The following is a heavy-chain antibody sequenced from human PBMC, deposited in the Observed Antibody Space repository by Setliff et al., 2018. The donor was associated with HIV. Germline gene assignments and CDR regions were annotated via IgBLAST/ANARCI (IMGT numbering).Heavy chain of an antibody. CDR3: AKCDSSGYINYFDL. J-gene: IGHJ2*01. V-gene: IGHV3-23*01. CDR1: GFTFSRYA. CDR2: ISGRGGST. Sequence: GGSLRLSCAASGFTFSRYAMTWVRQAPGKGLEWLSVISGRGGSTYYADSVKGRFTISSDNSKNTLYLQMNSLRAEDTAVYYCAKCDSSGYINYFDLWGRGTLVTVSS. D-gene: IGHD3-22*01.